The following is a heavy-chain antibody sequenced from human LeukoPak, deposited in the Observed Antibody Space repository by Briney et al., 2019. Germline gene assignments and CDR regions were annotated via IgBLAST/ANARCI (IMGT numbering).Heavy chain of an antibody. CDR2: ISGDAGNK. V-gene: IGHV3-23*01. D-gene: IGHD2-8*01. CDR3: AKDLIL. CDR1: GLPFSNYG. Sequence: GGSLRLSCAASGLPFSNYGMSWVRQAPGKGLEWVSTISGDAGNKHYPDSVKGRFTISRDNSRNTLYLQMFSLRAEDTAVYFCAKDLILWGQGTVVTVSS. J-gene: IGHJ3*01.